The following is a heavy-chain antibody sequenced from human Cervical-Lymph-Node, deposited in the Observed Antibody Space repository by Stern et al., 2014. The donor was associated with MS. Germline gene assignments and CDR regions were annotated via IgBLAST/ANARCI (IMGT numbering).Heavy chain of an antibody. CDR1: GGSMRSSY. CDR3: ARRYNPDQH. D-gene: IGHD1-1*01. V-gene: IGHV4-59*08. Sequence: VQLVESGPGLVKPSETLSLTCSVSGGSMRSSYWSWIRQPPGKGLEWIGYIYYTGTTKYNPSLRSRVTISVETSKNQFSLMLTSVTAADTAVYYCARRYNPDQH. J-gene: IGHJ1*01. CDR2: IYYTGTT.